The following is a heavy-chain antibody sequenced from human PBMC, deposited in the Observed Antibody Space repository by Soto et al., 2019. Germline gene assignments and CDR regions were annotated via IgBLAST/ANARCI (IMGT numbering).Heavy chain of an antibody. CDR3: AKGRGFYTSGWYEPFDY. D-gene: IGHD6-13*01. Sequence: EVQLLESGGGLVQPGGSLRLSCAASGFTFSSYAMSWVRQAPGKGLEWVSAISGSGGDTYYADSVKGRCTISRDNPENTLYLQMNSQRAEDTALYYCAKGRGFYTSGWYEPFDYWGQGTLVTVSS. V-gene: IGHV3-23*01. CDR1: GFTFSSYA. CDR2: ISGSGGDT. J-gene: IGHJ4*02.